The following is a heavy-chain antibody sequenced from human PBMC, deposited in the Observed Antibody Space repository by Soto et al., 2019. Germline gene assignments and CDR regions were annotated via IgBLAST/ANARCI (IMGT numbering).Heavy chain of an antibody. CDR1: GFTFSSYA. V-gene: IGHV3-30-3*01. CDR2: ISYDGSNK. D-gene: IGHD6-13*01. CDR3: ARDVGTHFDY. J-gene: IGHJ4*02. Sequence: GGSLRLSCAASGFTFSSYAMHWVRQAPGKGLEWVAVISYDGSNKYYADSVKGRFTISRDNSKNTLYLQMNSLRAEDTAVYYCARDVGTHFDYWGQGTLVTVSS.